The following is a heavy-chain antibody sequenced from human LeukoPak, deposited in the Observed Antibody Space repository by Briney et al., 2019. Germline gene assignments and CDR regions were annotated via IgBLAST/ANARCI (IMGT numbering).Heavy chain of an antibody. CDR3: ARSNQADDY. J-gene: IGHJ4*02. D-gene: IGHD1-14*01. CDR2: INPGGSSI. CDR1: GFTFSSYW. Sequence: GGSLRLSCAASGFTFSSYWMHWVRQVPGKGLVWVARINPGGSSITYADSVKGRFTISRDKAKNTLYLQMDSLRAEDTGVYYCARSNQADDYWGQGTLVTVSP. V-gene: IGHV3-74*01.